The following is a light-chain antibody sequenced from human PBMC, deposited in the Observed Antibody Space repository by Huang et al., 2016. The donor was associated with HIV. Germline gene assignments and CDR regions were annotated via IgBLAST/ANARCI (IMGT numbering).Light chain of an antibody. J-gene: IGKJ1*01. Sequence: EIVMTQSPATLSVSPGERATHPCRASQSITSNLAGYHQKPGQAPRPLIYAASTRATGIPARFSGSGSGTEFTLSISSLQSEDFAVYYCQQYNNWPPWTFGQGTKVEIK. V-gene: IGKV3-15*01. CDR2: AAS. CDR3: QQYNNWPPWT. CDR1: QSITSN.